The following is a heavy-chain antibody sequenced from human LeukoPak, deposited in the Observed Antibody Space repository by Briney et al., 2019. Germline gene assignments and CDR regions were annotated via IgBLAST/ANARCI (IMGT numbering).Heavy chain of an antibody. V-gene: IGHV3-23*01. CDR1: GFDFSSHA. CDR3: AKDLLRIYWRTFDS. J-gene: IGHJ4*02. CDR2: FNDTGSST. Sequence: GGSLRLSCVASGFDFSSHAMTWVRQAPGKGLEWVSSFNDTGSSTYYADSVKGRFTISRDNSKNTLYLQMTNLRAEDTAVYFCAKDLLRIYWRTFDSWGQGALVIVPS. D-gene: IGHD3-10*01.